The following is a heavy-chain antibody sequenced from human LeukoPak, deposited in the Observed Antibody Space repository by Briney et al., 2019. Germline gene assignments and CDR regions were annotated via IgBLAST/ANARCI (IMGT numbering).Heavy chain of an antibody. CDR3: ARDRWKQQLVQDY. J-gene: IGHJ4*02. D-gene: IGHD6-13*01. V-gene: IGHV3-30*04. CDR1: GFTFSSYA. CDR2: ISYDGSNK. Sequence: PGRSLRLSCAASGFTFSSYAMHWVRQAPGKGLEWVAVISYDGSNKYYADSVKGRFTISRDNSKNTLYLQMNSLRAEDTAVYYCARDRWKQQLVQDYWGQGTLVTVSS.